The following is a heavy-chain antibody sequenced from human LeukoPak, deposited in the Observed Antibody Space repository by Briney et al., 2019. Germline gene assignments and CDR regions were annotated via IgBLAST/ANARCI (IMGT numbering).Heavy chain of an antibody. Sequence: GGSLRLSCAASGFTFSSHRMSWVRQTPGKGLEWVAHIKEDGSEKYYVDSVKGRFTISRDNAKNSLYLQVNGLRSEDTAVYYCARDEVTYWGQGILVTVSS. CDR3: ARDEVTY. J-gene: IGHJ4*02. CDR1: GFTFSSHR. V-gene: IGHV3-7*01. CDR2: IKEDGSEK.